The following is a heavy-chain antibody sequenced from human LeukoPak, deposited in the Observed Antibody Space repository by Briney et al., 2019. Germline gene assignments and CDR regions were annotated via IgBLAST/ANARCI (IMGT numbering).Heavy chain of an antibody. V-gene: IGHV4-39*07. CDR3: ARREGNPGSYYGAFDY. Sequence: SETLSLTCTVSGGSISSSSYYWGWIRQPPGKGLEWIGSIYYSGSTYYNPSLKSRVTISVDTSKNQFSLKLSSVTAADTAVYYCARREGNPGSYYGAFDYWGQGTLVTVSS. D-gene: IGHD1-26*01. CDR1: GGSISSSSYY. CDR2: IYYSGST. J-gene: IGHJ4*02.